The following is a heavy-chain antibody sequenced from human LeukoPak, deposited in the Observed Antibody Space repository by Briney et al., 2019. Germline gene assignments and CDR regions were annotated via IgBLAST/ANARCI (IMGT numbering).Heavy chain of an antibody. V-gene: IGHV3-9*01. CDR3: PKAMRGAVAVLFGY. Sequence: GGSLRLSCAASGFTFDDYAMHWVRQAPGKGLEWVSGISWNSGSIGYADSVKGRFTISRDNAKNSLYLQMNSLRAEDTALYYCPKAMRGAVAVLFGYWGQGTLVTVSS. D-gene: IGHD6-19*01. CDR2: ISWNSGSI. CDR1: GFTFDDYA. J-gene: IGHJ4*02.